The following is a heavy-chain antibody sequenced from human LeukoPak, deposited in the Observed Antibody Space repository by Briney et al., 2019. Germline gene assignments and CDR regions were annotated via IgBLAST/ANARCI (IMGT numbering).Heavy chain of an antibody. CDR1: GFTFDDYG. CDR2: INWNGGST. J-gene: IGHJ6*03. CDR3: AREMAHYYGSGSPPYYYYMDV. D-gene: IGHD3-10*01. V-gene: IGHV3-20*01. Sequence: GGSLRLSCAASGFTFDDYGMSWVRQAPGKGLEWVSGINWNGGSTGYADSVKGRFTISRDNAKNSLYLQMNSLRAEDTALYHCAREMAHYYGSGSPPYYYYMDVWGKGTTVTVSS.